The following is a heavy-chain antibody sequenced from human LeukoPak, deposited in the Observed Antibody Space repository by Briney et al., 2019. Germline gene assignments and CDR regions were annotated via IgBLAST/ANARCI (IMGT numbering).Heavy chain of an antibody. CDR3: ARAPRGSDSFDY. D-gene: IGHD1-26*01. CDR2: INPDGSVT. CDR1: EFYW. V-gene: IGHV3-74*01. Sequence: PWGSLRLSCAASEFYWMHWVRQAPGKGLVWVSRINPDGSVTSYADSVKGRFTISRDNAMNTLYLQMNSLRGEDTAVYYCARAPRGSDSFDYWGQGTLVTVSS. J-gene: IGHJ4*02.